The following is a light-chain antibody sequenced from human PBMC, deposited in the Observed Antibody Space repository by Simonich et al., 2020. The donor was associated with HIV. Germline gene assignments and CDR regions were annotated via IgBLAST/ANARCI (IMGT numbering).Light chain of an antibody. V-gene: IGLV2-14*01. Sequence: QSALTQPASVSGSPGQSITISCTGTGSDVGVYNYVSWYQQHPGKAPKLMIYDISKRPSGVSNRFSGYKSGNTASLTISGLQAEDEADYYCSSYTGSSTFLFGGGTKLTVL. CDR2: DIS. CDR1: GSDVGVYNY. J-gene: IGLJ2*01. CDR3: SSYTGSSTFL.